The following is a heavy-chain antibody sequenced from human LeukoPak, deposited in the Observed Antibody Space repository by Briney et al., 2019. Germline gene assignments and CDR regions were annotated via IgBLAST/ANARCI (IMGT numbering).Heavy chain of an antibody. CDR3: ASPYSGYEWCDY. CDR1: GYTFSGYD. CDR2: INPNNGGA. V-gene: IGHV1-2*06. Sequence: ASVKVSCKASGYTFSGYDMHWVRQAPGQGREWMGQINPNNGGANYAQKFQSRVTMTRDTSISTTDMWLSRLTSADTAVYYCASPYSGYEWCDYWGQGTLVTVS. D-gene: IGHD5-12*01. J-gene: IGHJ4*02.